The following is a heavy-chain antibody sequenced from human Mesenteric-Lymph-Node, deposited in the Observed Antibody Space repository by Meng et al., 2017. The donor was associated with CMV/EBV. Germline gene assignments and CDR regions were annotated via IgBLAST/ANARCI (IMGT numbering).Heavy chain of an antibody. D-gene: IGHD3-10*01. CDR1: GGSISSSSYY. J-gene: IGHJ4*02. V-gene: IGHV4-61*05. CDR2: IYYSGST. Sequence: GSLRLSCTVSGGSISSSSYYWGWIRQPPGKGLEWIGYIYYSGSTNYNPSLKSRVTISVDTSKNQFSLKLSSVTAADTAVYYCARAFMVRGVILRYYFDYWGQGTLVTVSS. CDR3: ARAFMVRGVILRYYFDY.